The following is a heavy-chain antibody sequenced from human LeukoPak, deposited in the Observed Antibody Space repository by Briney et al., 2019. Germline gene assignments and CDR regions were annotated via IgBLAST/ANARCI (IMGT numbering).Heavy chain of an antibody. CDR1: GGPINNYY. CDR2: ISYSGNT. V-gene: IGHV4-59*01. Sequence: SETLSLTCTVSGGPINNYYWSWIRQPPGKGLEWIGHISYSGNTNYNSSLRSRVTMSVDTSNNQFSLRLSSVTAADTAVYYCARDSYTGSHFEDTFDIWGQGTMVTVSS. J-gene: IGHJ3*02. CDR3: ARDSYTGSHFEDTFDI. D-gene: IGHD1-26*01.